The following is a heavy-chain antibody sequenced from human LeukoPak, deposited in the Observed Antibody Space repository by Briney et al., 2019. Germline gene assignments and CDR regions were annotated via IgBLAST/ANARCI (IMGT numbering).Heavy chain of an antibody. J-gene: IGHJ3*02. CDR1: GRSISIYY. CDR3: ARDRGYSGSYSGALDI. D-gene: IGHD1-26*01. CDR2: IYTRGST. Sequence: SETLSLTCTVSGRSISIYYCSWVRQPAPKGLEWIWRIYTRGSTNSNPSLKSPVTMSVDTSKNQFSLKLSSVTAADTAVDYCARDRGYSGSYSGALDIWRQGTMVIVSS. V-gene: IGHV4-4*07.